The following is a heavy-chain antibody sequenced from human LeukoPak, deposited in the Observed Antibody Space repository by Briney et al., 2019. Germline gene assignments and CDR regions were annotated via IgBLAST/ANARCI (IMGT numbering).Heavy chain of an antibody. CDR1: GFTFSSYS. D-gene: IGHD3-22*01. J-gene: IGHJ3*02. CDR2: ISSSSSYI. Sequence: PGGSLRLSCAASGFTFSSYSMNWVRQAPGKGLEWVSSISSSSSYIYYADSVKGRFTISRGNAKNSLYLQMNSLRAEDTAVYYCARDLDLGIVVVITAFDIWGQGTMVTVSS. CDR3: ARDLDLGIVVVITAFDI. V-gene: IGHV3-21*01.